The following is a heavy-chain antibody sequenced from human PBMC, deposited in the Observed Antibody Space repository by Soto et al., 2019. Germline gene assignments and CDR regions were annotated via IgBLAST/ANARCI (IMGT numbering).Heavy chain of an antibody. CDR1: GFTFTRYS. V-gene: IGHV3-21*06. CDR2: ISSTTNYI. Sequence: VGSLRLSCAASGFTFTRYSMNWVRQAPGKGLEWVSSISSTTNYIYYGDSMKGRFTISRDNAKNSLYLEMNSLRAEDTAVYYCARESEDLTSNFDYWGQGTLVTVSS. J-gene: IGHJ4*02. CDR3: ARESEDLTSNFDY.